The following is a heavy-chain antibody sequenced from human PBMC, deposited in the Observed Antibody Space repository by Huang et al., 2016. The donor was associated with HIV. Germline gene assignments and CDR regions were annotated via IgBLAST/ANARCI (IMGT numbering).Heavy chain of an antibody. CDR2: VRSSGSYT. D-gene: IGHD3-22*01. CDR1: GFIFMSYS. V-gene: IGHV3-21*01. Sequence: EVQLVESGGGLGKPGGSLRLSCAASGFIFMSYSMNWVRQAPGKGLEWVSSVRSSGSYTYYADSVKGRFTISRDNAKNSLYLQMNSLRGEDTAVYYCARSRLDYDSSGFGYWGQGSLVTVSS. J-gene: IGHJ4*02. CDR3: ARSRLDYDSSGFGY.